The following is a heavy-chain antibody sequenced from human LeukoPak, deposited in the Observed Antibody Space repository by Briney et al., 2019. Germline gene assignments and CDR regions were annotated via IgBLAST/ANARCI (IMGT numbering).Heavy chain of an antibody. V-gene: IGHV4-38-2*01. J-gene: IGHJ4*02. D-gene: IGHD2-2*01. CDR3: ARNGTSSYFDY. CDR1: GYSINSGYY. CDR2: IYHSGST. Sequence: SETLSLTCAVSGYSINSGYYWGWIRQAPGKGLEWIGSIYHSGSTRYNPSLKSRVTISVDTPKNQFSLKLSAVTAADTAVYYCARNGTSSYFDYWGQGTLVTVSS.